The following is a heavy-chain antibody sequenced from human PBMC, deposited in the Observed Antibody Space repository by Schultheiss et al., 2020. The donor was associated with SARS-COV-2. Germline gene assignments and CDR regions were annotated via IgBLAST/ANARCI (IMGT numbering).Heavy chain of an antibody. CDR3: AREKGSSSWTTYYYYYGMDV. CDR2: ISYDGSNK. V-gene: IGHV3-30*03. Sequence: GESLKISCAASGFTFSSYGMHWVRQAPGKGLEWVAVISYDGSNKYYADSVKGRFTISRDNAKNSLYLQMNSLRAEDTAVYYCAREKGSSSWTTYYYYYGMDVWGQGTTVTVSS. D-gene: IGHD6-13*01. CDR1: GFTFSSYG. J-gene: IGHJ6*02.